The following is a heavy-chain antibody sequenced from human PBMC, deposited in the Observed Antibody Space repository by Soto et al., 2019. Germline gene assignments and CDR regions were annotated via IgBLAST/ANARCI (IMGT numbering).Heavy chain of an antibody. CDR3: ARDHSLVGGTYYFDY. D-gene: IGHD1-26*01. V-gene: IGHV1-69*13. J-gene: IGHJ4*02. Sequence: SVKVSCKASGGAFINYAISWLRQAPGQGLEWMGGIIPILATPKYAQKFQGRVTITADESTSTAYMEVSSLRSEDTAVYYCARDHSLVGGTYYFDYWGQGTLVPVSS. CDR1: GGAFINYA. CDR2: IIPILATP.